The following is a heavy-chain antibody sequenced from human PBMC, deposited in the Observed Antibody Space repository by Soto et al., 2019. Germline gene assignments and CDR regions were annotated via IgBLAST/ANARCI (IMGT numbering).Heavy chain of an antibody. J-gene: IGHJ4*02. V-gene: IGHV3-23*01. D-gene: IGHD5-12*01. Sequence: LRLSCAVSGFTFSSYAMSWVRQAPGKGLEWVSAISGSGGSTYYADSVKGRFTISRDNSKDTLYLQMNSLRAEDTAVYYCAKDTVDIVATSDFDYWGQGTLVTVSS. CDR3: AKDTVDIVATSDFDY. CDR2: ISGSGGST. CDR1: GFTFSSYA.